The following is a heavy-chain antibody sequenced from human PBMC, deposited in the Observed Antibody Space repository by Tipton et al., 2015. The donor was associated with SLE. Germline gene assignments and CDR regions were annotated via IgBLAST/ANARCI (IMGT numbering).Heavy chain of an antibody. CDR1: GGSIGSSTYY. D-gene: IGHD7-27*01. CDR3: ARELWGSLDY. Sequence: TLSLTCTVSGGSIGSSTYYWGWIRQPPGKGLEWIGSIYYSGSTYYRPSLKSRVTISVDTSKNQFSLKLSSVTAAGTAVYYCARELWGSLDYWGQGTLLTVSS. V-gene: IGHV4-39*07. CDR2: IYYSGST. J-gene: IGHJ4*02.